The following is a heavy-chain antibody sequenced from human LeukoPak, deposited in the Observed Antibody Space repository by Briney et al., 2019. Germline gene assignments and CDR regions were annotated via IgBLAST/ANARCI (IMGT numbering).Heavy chain of an antibody. V-gene: IGHV3-23*01. J-gene: IGHJ4*02. D-gene: IGHD2-21*02. CDR1: GSTFSSYA. CDR2: ISGSGGST. CDR3: AKDLSYCGGDCPQDY. Sequence: GGSLRLSCAASGSTFSSYAMSWVRQAPGKGLEWVSAISGSGGSTYYADSVKGRFTISRDNSKNTLYLQMNSLRAEDTAVYYCAKDLSYCGGDCPQDYWGQGTLVTVSS.